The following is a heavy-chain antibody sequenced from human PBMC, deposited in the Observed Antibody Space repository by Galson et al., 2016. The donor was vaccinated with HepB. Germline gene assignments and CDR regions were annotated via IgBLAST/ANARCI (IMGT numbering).Heavy chain of an antibody. CDR1: GFTFSNYV. D-gene: IGHD1-26*01. J-gene: IGHJ4*02. V-gene: IGHV3-66*02. Sequence: SLRLSCAASGFTFSNYVMNWVRQAPGKGLEWVSLIYSGGSTYYADSVRARFTISRDKSKTTGYLQMDGLSAEDTAVYYCAREWELGGYFDYWGQGTLVTVSS. CDR3: AREWELGGYFDY. CDR2: IYSGGST.